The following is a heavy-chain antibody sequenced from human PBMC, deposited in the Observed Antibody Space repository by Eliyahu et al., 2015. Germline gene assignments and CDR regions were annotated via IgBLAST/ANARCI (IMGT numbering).Heavy chain of an antibody. V-gene: IGHV3-53*02. J-gene: IGHJ4*02. Sequence: EVQLVETGGGLIQSGGSLRLXCAATGFXFSSNYMSWVRQAPGKGLEWVSDIDSGGRAYYADSVKGRFSVSRDKSKNSLYLQMNSLRAEDSAVYYCARDAATTYSYWGQGTLVTVXS. CDR2: IDSGGRA. D-gene: IGHD5-12*01. CDR3: ARDAATTYSY. CDR1: GFXFSSNY.